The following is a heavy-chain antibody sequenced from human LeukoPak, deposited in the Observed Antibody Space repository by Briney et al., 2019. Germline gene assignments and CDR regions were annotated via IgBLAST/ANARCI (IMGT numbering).Heavy chain of an antibody. CDR1: GFTFDVYA. CDR3: AKTSHNAFDI. J-gene: IGHJ3*02. Sequence: AGRSLRLSCAASGFTFDVYAMLGVPHAPGKGLDGVSLISGVGGTTTSAHSVKGPFTISRDNSKNSLYLQMHSLRTEDTALYYCAKTSHNAFDICGAGTMVTVSS. V-gene: IGHV3-43*02. CDR2: ISGVGGTT.